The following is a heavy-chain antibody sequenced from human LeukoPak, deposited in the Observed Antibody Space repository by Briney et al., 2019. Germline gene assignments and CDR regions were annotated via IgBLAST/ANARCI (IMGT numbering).Heavy chain of an antibody. Sequence: GASVKVSRKASGYTFTSYYMHWVRQATGQGLEWMGIINPSGGSTSYAQKFQCRVTITRDTSTRTVYMELSSLRSEDTAVYYCTRGTTPYSGSYYAGGRDYWGQGTLVTVSS. CDR3: TRGTTPYSGSYYAGGRDY. D-gene: IGHD1-26*01. J-gene: IGHJ4*02. CDR2: INPSGGST. CDR1: GYTFTSYY. V-gene: IGHV1-46*01.